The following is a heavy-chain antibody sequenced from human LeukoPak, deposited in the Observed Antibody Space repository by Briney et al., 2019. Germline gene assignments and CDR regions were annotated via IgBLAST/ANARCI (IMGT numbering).Heavy chain of an antibody. D-gene: IGHD6-13*01. V-gene: IGHV5-51*01. CDR2: IYPGDSDT. Sequence: GESLKISCKGSGYNFAAYWIGWVRRMPGKGLEWTGIIYPGDSDTRYGPSFQGQVTISADKSISTAYMQWSSLTASDTAMYYCARHNGRARYSSSWYENGMDVWGQGTTVTVSS. J-gene: IGHJ6*02. CDR3: ARHNGRARYSSSWYENGMDV. CDR1: GYNFAAYW.